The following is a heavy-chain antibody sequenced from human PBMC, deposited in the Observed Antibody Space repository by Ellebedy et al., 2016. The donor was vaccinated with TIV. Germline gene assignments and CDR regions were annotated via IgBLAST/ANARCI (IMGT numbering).Heavy chain of an antibody. V-gene: IGHV4-39*07. D-gene: IGHD2-2*02. Sequence: MPSETLSLTCTVSGGSITSNSYYWGWIRQPPGKGLEWIGSIYYSGSTYYNPSLKSRVTISLDTSKNQFYLELSSVTAADTAVYSCASLCNSTSCYRANLDYWGQGTRVTVSS. CDR1: GGSITSNSYY. CDR2: IYYSGST. J-gene: IGHJ4*02. CDR3: ASLCNSTSCYRANLDY.